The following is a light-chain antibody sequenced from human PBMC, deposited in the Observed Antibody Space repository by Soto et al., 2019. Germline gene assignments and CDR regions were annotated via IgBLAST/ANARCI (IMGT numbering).Light chain of an antibody. CDR3: KQFGSSRLT. Sequence: EIVLTQSPGTLSLSPGERAALSCRASQTISSSYLAWYQQKPGQAPRLLIYGASSRATGIPDRFSGSGSGTDFTLTISRLEPEDFAVYYCKQFGSSRLTFG. CDR1: QTISSSY. CDR2: GAS. J-gene: IGKJ4*01. V-gene: IGKV3-20*01.